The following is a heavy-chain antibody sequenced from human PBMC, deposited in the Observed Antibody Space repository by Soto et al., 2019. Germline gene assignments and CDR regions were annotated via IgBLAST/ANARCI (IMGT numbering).Heavy chain of an antibody. CDR2: IIPIFGTA. CDR3: AKSSYYYYYGMDV. Sequence: SVKVSCKASGGTFSSYAISWVRQAPGQGLEWMGGIIPIFGTANYAQKFQGRVTITADESTSTAYMELSSLRSEDTAVYYCAKSSYYYYYGMDVWGQGTTVTVSS. J-gene: IGHJ6*02. D-gene: IGHD6-6*01. CDR1: GGTFSSYA. V-gene: IGHV1-69*13.